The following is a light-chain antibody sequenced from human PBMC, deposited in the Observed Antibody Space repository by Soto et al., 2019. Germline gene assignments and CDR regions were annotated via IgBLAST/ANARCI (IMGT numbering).Light chain of an antibody. CDR3: TSYTSTRAPYV. CDR2: DVS. V-gene: IGLV2-14*03. J-gene: IGLJ1*01. Sequence: QSARTQPASVSGFPGQSITISCTGTSSDIGGYDYVSWYQQHPGKAPKLIIYDVSGRPSGVSNRFSGSKSANTASLTISGLQAEDEADYRGTSYTSTRAPYVFGTGTKVTVL. CDR1: SSDIGGYDY.